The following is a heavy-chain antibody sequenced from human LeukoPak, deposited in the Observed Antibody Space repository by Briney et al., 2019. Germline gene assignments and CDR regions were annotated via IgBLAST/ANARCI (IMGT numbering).Heavy chain of an antibody. CDR3: AKDGGYGDFKTYYFDY. CDR2: ISWNSGSI. J-gene: IGHJ4*02. CDR1: GFTFDDYA. Sequence: GRSLRLSCAASGFTFDDYAMHWVRQAPGKGLEWVSGISWNSGSIGYADSVKGRFTISRDNAKNSLYPQMNSLRAEDTALYYCAKDGGYGDFKTYYFDYWGQGTLVTVSS. V-gene: IGHV3-9*01. D-gene: IGHD4-17*01.